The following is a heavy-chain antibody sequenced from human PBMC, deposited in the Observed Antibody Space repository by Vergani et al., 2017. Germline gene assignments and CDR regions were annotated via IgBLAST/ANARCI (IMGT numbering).Heavy chain of an antibody. V-gene: IGHV1-2*02. CDR3: ARHSADSSCWYDYEFSLPVNYCGMDV. CDR1: GYTFTGYY. CDR2: INPNRGGT. D-gene: IGHD6-19*01. Sequence: QVQLVQSGAEVKKPGASVKVSCKASGYTFTGYYMHWVRQAPGQGLEWMGWINPNRGGTHYAQKFQGRVTLARDTSISTAYMELSRLRSDDTAVYYGARHSADSSCWYDYEFSLPVNYCGMDVWGRGTSVTVSS. J-gene: IGHJ6*02.